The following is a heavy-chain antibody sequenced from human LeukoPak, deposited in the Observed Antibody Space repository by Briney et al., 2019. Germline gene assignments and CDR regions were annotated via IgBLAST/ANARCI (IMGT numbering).Heavy chain of an antibody. CDR3: ARDYDYGFDN. CDR2: IRGSGTT. V-gene: IGHV3-69-1*01. D-gene: IGHD4-17*01. CDR1: GFTFSTYP. Sequence: GGSLRLSCAASGFTFSTYPMNWVRQAPGKGLEWISHIRGSGTTDYSDSVKGRFTISRDNAKNSLYLQLSSLRAEDTAVYYCARDYDYGFDNWGQGTLVTVSS. J-gene: IGHJ4*02.